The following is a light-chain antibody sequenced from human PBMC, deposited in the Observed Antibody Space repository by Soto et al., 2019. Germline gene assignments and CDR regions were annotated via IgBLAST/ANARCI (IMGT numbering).Light chain of an antibody. CDR3: QQYGSSSIT. Sequence: EIVLTQSPGTLSLSPEERATLSCRASQSVSSSYLAWYQQKPGQAPRLLIYGASSRATGIPDRFSGSGSGTDFTLTISRLEPEDFAMYYCQQYGSSSITFGQGTRLEIK. CDR1: QSVSSSY. CDR2: GAS. J-gene: IGKJ5*01. V-gene: IGKV3-20*01.